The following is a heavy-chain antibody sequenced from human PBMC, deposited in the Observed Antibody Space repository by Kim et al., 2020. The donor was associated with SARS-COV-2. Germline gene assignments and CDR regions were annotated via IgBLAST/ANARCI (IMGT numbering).Heavy chain of an antibody. J-gene: IGHJ1*01. D-gene: IGHD3-22*01. V-gene: IGHV1-69*13. CDR3: AKVDDYYYGSSCYLFQR. CDR1: GGTFSSYV. CDR2: IIPMFGTA. Sequence: SVKVSCKASGGTFSSYVISWVRQAPGQGLEWMGGIIPMFGTANYAQKFQGRVTISADESTRTAYMELRNLRSEDTAVYYCAKVDDYYYGSSCYLFQRWGQGTLDSVSS.